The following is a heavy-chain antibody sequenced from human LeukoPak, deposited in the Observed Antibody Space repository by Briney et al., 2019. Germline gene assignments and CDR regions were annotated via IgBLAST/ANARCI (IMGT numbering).Heavy chain of an antibody. J-gene: IGHJ4*02. CDR1: GFTFSSYG. D-gene: IGHD3-22*01. CDR2: IRYDGSNK. V-gene: IGHV3-30*02. CDR3: AIDPADYYETNSLDF. Sequence: QPGGSLRLSCAASGFTFSSYGMHWVRQAPGKGLEWVAFIRYDGSNKYYADSVKGRFTISRDNSKNTLYLQMNSLRAEDTALYYCAIDPADYYETNSLDFWGQGTPVTVSS.